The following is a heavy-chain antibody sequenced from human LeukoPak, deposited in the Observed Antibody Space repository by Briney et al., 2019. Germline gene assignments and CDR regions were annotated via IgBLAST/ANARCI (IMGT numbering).Heavy chain of an antibody. Sequence: ASVNVSCKASGGTFSSYAISWVRQAPGQGLEWMGGIIPIFGTANYAQKFQGRVTITADESTSTAYMELSSLRSEDTAVYYCARFDPGYSSSWDNWFDPWGQGTLVTVSS. CDR2: IIPIFGTA. CDR3: ARFDPGYSSSWDNWFDP. J-gene: IGHJ5*02. CDR1: GGTFSSYA. V-gene: IGHV1-69*13. D-gene: IGHD6-13*01.